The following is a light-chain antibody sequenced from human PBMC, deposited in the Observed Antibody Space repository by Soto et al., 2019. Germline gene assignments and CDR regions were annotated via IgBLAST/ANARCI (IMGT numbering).Light chain of an antibody. J-gene: IGKJ4*01. V-gene: IGKV1-39*01. CDR3: QQSYLNPLT. Sequence: DIPMTQSPSSLSASVGERVIITCRASETITRYLNWYQSKPGKAPRLLISAASSLESGVPSRFSGSYSGTDFTLTISSLQPEDFATYYCQQSYLNPLTFGGGTKVEMK. CDR2: AAS. CDR1: ETITRY.